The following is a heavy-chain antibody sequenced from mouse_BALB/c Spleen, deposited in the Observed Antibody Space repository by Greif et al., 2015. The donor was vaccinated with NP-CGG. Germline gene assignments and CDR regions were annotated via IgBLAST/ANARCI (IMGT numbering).Heavy chain of an antibody. V-gene: IGHV1-9*01. CDR3: ERLRYDDYYAMDY. CDR2: ILPGSGST. J-gene: IGHJ4*01. Sequence: QVQLQQPGAELMKPGASVKISCKATGYTFSSYWIEWVKQRPGHGLEWIGEILPGSGSTNYNEKFKGKATFTADTSSNTAYMQLSSLTSEDSAVYYCERLRYDDYYAMDYWGQGTSVTVSS. D-gene: IGHD2-14*01. CDR1: GYTFSSYW.